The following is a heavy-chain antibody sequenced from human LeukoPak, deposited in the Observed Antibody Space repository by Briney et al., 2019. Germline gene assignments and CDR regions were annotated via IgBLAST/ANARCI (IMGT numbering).Heavy chain of an antibody. V-gene: IGHV1-2*02. D-gene: IGHD2-2*01. CDR1: GYTFTGYY. CDR2: INPNSGFT. J-gene: IGHJ4*02. Sequence: ASVKVSCRASGYTFTGYYMHWVRQAPGQGLEWMGWINPNSGFTNYAQKFQGRVTMTRDTSISTAYMELSRLRSDDTAVYYCARLADCSSSSCRSFDYWGQGTPVTVSS. CDR3: ARLADCSSSSCRSFDY.